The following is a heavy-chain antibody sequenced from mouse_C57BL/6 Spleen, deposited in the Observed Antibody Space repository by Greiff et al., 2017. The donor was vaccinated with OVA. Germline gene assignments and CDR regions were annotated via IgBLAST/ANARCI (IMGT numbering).Heavy chain of an antibody. CDR1: GYTFPRSW. J-gene: IGHJ2*01. Sequence: VQLQQPGAELVPPGASVPMSFPSSGYTFPRSWLPCVPQRPGHGLAWIGDIYPGSGSTNYNEKFKSKATLTVDTSSSTAYMQLSSLTSEDSAVYYCARRGLLYYFDYWGQGTTLTVSS. CDR2: IYPGSGST. V-gene: IGHV1-55*01. D-gene: IGHD3-3*01. CDR3: ARRGLLYYFDY.